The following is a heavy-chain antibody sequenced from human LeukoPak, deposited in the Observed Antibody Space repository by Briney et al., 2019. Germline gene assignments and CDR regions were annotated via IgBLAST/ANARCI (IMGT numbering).Heavy chain of an antibody. Sequence: GGSLRLSCAASGFTFSSYSMNWVRQAPGKGLEWVSIISSTSDYIYYADSVKGRFTISRDNAKNSLYLQMNSLRDEDTAVYFCARERPVGATPFDFWGQGTLVTVSS. CDR1: GFTFSSYS. CDR3: ARERPVGATPFDF. CDR2: ISSTSDYI. J-gene: IGHJ4*02. V-gene: IGHV3-21*01. D-gene: IGHD1-26*01.